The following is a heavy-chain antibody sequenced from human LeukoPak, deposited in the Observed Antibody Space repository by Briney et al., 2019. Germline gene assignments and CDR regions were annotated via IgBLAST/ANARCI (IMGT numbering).Heavy chain of an antibody. Sequence: GSSVKFSCKASGGPFSSYAISWVRQAPGQGLEGMGRIIPIFGTANYAQKFQGRVTITTDESTSTAYMELSSLRSEDTAVYYCARDPFMVRGVITTAYFDYWGQGTLVTVSS. V-gene: IGHV1-69*05. D-gene: IGHD3-10*01. CDR1: GGPFSSYA. J-gene: IGHJ4*02. CDR2: IIPIFGTA. CDR3: ARDPFMVRGVITTAYFDY.